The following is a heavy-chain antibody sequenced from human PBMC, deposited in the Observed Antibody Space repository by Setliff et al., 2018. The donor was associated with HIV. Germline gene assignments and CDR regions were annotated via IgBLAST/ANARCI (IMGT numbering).Heavy chain of an antibody. CDR1: GYTFTDFY. J-gene: IGHJ5*02. CDR2: INPDSGVT. Sequence: EASVKVSCKASGYTFTDFYMHWVRQAPGQGLEWMGWINPDSGVTSFLQRFQGRVTMTRDTSISTAYLDLTRLRSDDTAMYYCARAYDGSGEMDPWGQGTLVTVSS. V-gene: IGHV1-2*02. D-gene: IGHD3-22*01. CDR3: ARAYDGSGEMDP.